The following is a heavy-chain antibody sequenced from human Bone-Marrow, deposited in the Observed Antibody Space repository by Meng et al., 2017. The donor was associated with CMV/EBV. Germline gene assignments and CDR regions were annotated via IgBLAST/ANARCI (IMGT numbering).Heavy chain of an antibody. CDR3: ARGSYYYDSSGPCDP. Sequence: ASVKVSCKASGYTFTGYYMHWVRQAPGQGLEWMGWINANSGGTNYAQKFQGRVTMTRDTAIGTAYMSLSRLRSDDTAVYYCARGSYYYDSSGPCDPWGQGNLVTVSS. D-gene: IGHD3-22*01. J-gene: IGHJ5*02. CDR1: GYTFTGYY. CDR2: INANSGGT. V-gene: IGHV1-2*02.